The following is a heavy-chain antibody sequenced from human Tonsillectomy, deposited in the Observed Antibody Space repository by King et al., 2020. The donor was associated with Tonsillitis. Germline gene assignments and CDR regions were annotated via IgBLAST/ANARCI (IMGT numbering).Heavy chain of an antibody. J-gene: IGHJ4*02. CDR1: GFTFRSYG. D-gene: IGHD2-2*02. CDR3: AKVGSQGYCTSSSCYRYYFDC. V-gene: IGHV3-30*02. Sequence: VQLVESGGGVVQPGGSLRLSCAASGFTFRSYGMHWVRQAPGKGLEWVAFIWYDGSDQYYLDSVKGRFTISRDNSKNTLYLQMNSLRDEDTAVYYCAKVGSQGYCTSSSCYRYYFDCWGQGTLVTGTS. CDR2: IWYDGSDQ.